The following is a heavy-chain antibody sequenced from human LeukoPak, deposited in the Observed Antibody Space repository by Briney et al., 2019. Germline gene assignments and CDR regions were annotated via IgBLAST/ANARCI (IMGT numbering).Heavy chain of an antibody. J-gene: IGHJ6*03. Sequence: ASVKVSCKASGYTFTSYGISWVRQAPGQGLEWMGWISAYNGNTNYAQKLQGRVTMTTDTSTSTAYMELRSLRSDDTAVYYCARELRYFDWFATGRGYYYMDVWGKGTTVTISS. CDR2: ISAYNGNT. CDR1: GYTFTSYG. D-gene: IGHD3-9*01. V-gene: IGHV1-18*01. CDR3: ARELRYFDWFATGRGYYYMDV.